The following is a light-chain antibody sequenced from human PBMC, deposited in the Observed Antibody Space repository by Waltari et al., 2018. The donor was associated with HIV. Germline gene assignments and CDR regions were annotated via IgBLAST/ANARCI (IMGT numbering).Light chain of an antibody. V-gene: IGLV2-23*02. CDR2: EVT. Sequence: QSALTQPASVSGSPGQSITISCTGTSGDVGSYNLVSWYQQHPGKAPKLMIYEVTKRPSGVSNRFSASKSGNTASLTISGLQAEDEADYYCSSYTGSNTVIFGGGTKVTVL. CDR3: SSYTGSNTVI. J-gene: IGLJ2*01. CDR1: SGDVGSYNL.